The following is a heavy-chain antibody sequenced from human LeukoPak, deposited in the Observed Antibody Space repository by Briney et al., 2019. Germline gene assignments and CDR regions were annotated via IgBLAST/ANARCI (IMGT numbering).Heavy chain of an antibody. D-gene: IGHD5-12*01. CDR3: ARDDSGYDHGLLDY. CDR1: GGTFSSYA. V-gene: IGHV1-69*01. CDR2: IIPIFGTA. J-gene: IGHJ4*02. Sequence: SXXVSCKASGGTFSSYAISWVRQAPGQGLEWMGGIIPIFGTANYAQKFQGRVTITADESTSTAYMELSSLRSEDTAVYYCARDDSGYDHGLLDYWGQGTLVTVSS.